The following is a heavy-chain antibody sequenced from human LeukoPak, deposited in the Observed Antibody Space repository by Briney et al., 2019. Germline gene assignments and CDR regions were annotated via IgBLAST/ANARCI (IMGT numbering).Heavy chain of an antibody. V-gene: IGHV3-33*01. J-gene: IGHJ6*02. CDR1: GFTFSSYG. CDR3: ARDYGRSRDYGMDV. D-gene: IGHD3-10*01. CDR2: IWYDGSDK. Sequence: PGRSLRPSCAASGFTFSSYGMHWVRQAPGKGLEWVAVIWYDGSDKYYADSVKGRFTISRDNSKNTLYLQMNSLRAEDTAVYYCARDYGRSRDYGMDVWGQGTTVTVSS.